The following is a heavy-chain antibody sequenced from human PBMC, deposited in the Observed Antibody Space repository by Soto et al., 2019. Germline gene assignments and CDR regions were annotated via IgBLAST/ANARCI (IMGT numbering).Heavy chain of an antibody. CDR1: GGSISSYY. CDR2: IYYSGST. D-gene: IGHD4-17*01. J-gene: IGHJ4*02. CDR3: ARLWTTVANHY. Sequence: PEETLSLTCTVSGGSISSYYWSWIRQPPGKGLEWIGYIYYSGSTNYNPSLKSRVTISIDTSKNQFSLKLSSVTAADTAVYSCARLWTTVANHYWGQGTLVTVS. V-gene: IGHV4-59*08.